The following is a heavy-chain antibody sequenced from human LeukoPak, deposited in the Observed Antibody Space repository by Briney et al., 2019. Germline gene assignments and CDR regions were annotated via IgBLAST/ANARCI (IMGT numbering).Heavy chain of an antibody. CDR1: GFTFSTYS. Sequence: PGGSLRLSCAASGFTFSTYSMSWVRQAPGMGLEWVSSISSSSTYIYYADSVKGRFTTSRDNTKNSLYLQMNSLRAEDTAVYYCARFQGAHYWGQGTLVTVSS. CDR2: ISSSSTYI. V-gene: IGHV3-21*01. D-gene: IGHD4/OR15-4a*01. J-gene: IGHJ4*02. CDR3: ARFQGAHY.